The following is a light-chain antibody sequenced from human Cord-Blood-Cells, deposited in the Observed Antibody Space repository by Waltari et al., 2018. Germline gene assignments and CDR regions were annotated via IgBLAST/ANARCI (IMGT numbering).Light chain of an antibody. CDR2: AAS. CDR3: QQSYSTLT. J-gene: IGKJ4*01. V-gene: IGKV1-39*01. Sequence: DIQMTQSPSSLSASVGDTVTITCRASQNISSYLNWYQQKPGKAPKLLIYAASSLQSGVPSRFSGSGSGTDFTLTISSLQPEDFATYYCQQSYSTLTFGGGTKVEIK. CDR1: QNISSY.